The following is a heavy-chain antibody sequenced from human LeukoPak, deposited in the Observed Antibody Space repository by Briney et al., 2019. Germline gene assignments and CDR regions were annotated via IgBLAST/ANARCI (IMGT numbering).Heavy chain of an antibody. Sequence: SETLSLTCAVYGGSFSGYYRSWIRQPPGKGLEWIGEINHSGSTNYNPSLKSRVTISVDTSKNQFSLKLSSVTAADTAVYYCVRGQVKQQLLPRTGSRDYYCYMDVWGKGTTVTVSS. CDR1: GGSFSGYY. D-gene: IGHD6-13*01. CDR3: VRGQVKQQLLPRTGSRDYYCYMDV. J-gene: IGHJ6*03. V-gene: IGHV4-34*01. CDR2: INHSGST.